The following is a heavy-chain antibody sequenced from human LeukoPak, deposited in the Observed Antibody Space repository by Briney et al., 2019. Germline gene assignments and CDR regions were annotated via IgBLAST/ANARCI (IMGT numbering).Heavy chain of an antibody. CDR3: ARGPQNLYYVDY. V-gene: IGHV3-53*01. J-gene: IGHJ4*02. Sequence: PGGSLRLSCAASGFNVSSNYMSWVRQAPGKGLEWVSLIYSGGSIYYADSVKGRFTISRDNSKNTLYLQMNSLRGEDTAMYHCARGPQNLYYVDYWGQGTLVTVSS. CDR1: GFNVSSNY. CDR2: IYSGGSI. D-gene: IGHD1-14*01.